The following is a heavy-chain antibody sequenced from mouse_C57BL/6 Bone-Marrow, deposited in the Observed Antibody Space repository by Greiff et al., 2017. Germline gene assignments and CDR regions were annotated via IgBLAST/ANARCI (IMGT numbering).Heavy chain of an antibody. CDR1: GFSLTSYG. CDR2: IWSGGST. D-gene: IGHD2-1*01. CDR3: ARKNDGNPFAY. Sequence: VKLMESGPGLVQPSQSLSITCTVSGFSLTSYGVHWVRQSPGKGLEWLGVIWSGGSTDYNAAFISRLSISKDNSKSQVFFKMNSLQADDTAIYYCARKNDGNPFAYWGQGTLVTVSA. V-gene: IGHV2-2*01. J-gene: IGHJ3*01.